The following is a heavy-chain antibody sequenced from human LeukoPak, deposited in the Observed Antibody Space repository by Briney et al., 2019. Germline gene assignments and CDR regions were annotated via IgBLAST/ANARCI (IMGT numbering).Heavy chain of an antibody. Sequence: PSETLSLTCAVYGGSFSGYYWSWIRQPPGKGLEWIGEIYHSGSTNYNPSLKSRVTISVDKSKNQFSLKLSSVTAADTAVYYCARVKYSSGAFDIWGQGTMVTVSS. D-gene: IGHD2-21*01. V-gene: IGHV4-34*01. CDR1: GGSFSGYY. J-gene: IGHJ3*02. CDR3: ARVKYSSGAFDI. CDR2: IYHSGST.